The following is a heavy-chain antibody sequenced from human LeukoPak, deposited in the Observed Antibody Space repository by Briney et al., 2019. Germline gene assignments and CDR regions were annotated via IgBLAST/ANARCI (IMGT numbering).Heavy chain of an antibody. V-gene: IGHV1-18*01. D-gene: IGHD3-3*01. J-gene: IGHJ6*03. CDR3: ARGAGYYSASLGDYYYYMDV. CDR1: GYTFTSYG. Sequence: ASVKVSCKASGYTFTSYGISWVRQAPGQGLEWMGWISAYNGNTNYAQKLQGRVTMTTDTSTSTAYMELSSLRSEDTAVYYCARGAGYYSASLGDYYYYMDVWGKGTTVTVSS. CDR2: ISAYNGNT.